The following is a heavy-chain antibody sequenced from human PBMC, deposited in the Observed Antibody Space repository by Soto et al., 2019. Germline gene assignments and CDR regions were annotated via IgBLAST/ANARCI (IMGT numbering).Heavy chain of an antibody. Sequence: SETLSLTCTVSGGSISSSSYYWGWIRQPPGKGLEWIGSIYYSGSTYYNPSLKSRVTISVDTSKNQFSLKLSSVTAADTAVYYCARYIGDSYNPHFDYWGQGTLVTVSS. V-gene: IGHV4-39*01. CDR3: ARYIGDSYNPHFDY. D-gene: IGHD5-18*01. J-gene: IGHJ4*02. CDR2: IYYSGST. CDR1: GGSISSSSYY.